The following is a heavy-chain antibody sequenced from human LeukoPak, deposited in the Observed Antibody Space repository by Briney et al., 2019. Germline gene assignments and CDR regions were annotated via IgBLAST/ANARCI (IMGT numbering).Heavy chain of an antibody. J-gene: IGHJ4*02. Sequence: SETLSLTCTVSGGSISSYYWSWIRQPPGKGLEWIGYIYYSGSTNYNPSLKSRVTISVDTSKSQFSLKVNSVTAADTAAYYCARSTNSGSYYGFDYWGQGTLVTVSS. CDR1: GGSISSYY. D-gene: IGHD1-26*01. V-gene: IGHV4-59*01. CDR2: IYYSGST. CDR3: ARSTNSGSYYGFDY.